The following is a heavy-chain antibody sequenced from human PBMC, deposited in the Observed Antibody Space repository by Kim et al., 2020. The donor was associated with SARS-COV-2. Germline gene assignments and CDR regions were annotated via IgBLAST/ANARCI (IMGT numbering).Heavy chain of an antibody. CDR3: ARREVLAVAYDAFDI. Sequence: GESLKISCKGSGYSFTSYWIGWVRQMPGKGLEWMGIIYPGDSDTRYSPSFQGQVTISADKSISTAYLQWSSLKASDTAMYYCARREVLAVAYDAFDIWGQGTMVTVSS. CDR2: IYPGDSDT. J-gene: IGHJ3*02. D-gene: IGHD6-19*01. CDR1: GYSFTSYW. V-gene: IGHV5-51*01.